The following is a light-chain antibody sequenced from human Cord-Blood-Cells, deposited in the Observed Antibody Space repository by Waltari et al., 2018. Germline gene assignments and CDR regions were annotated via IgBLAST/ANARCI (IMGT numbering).Light chain of an antibody. CDR1: SSDVGSYNL. CDR3: CSYAGSSTYV. Sequence: QSALTQPASVSGSPGQSITISCTGTSSDVGSYNLVSWYQQHPGKAPKLRIYEGSKRPSGVSNRFSGSNSGNTASLTFSGLQAEDEADYYCCSYAGSSTYVFGTGTKVTVL. J-gene: IGLJ1*01. CDR2: EGS. V-gene: IGLV2-23*01.